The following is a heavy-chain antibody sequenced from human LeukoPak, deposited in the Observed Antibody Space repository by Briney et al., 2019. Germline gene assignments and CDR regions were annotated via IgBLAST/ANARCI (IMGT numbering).Heavy chain of an antibody. CDR3: ARRGQENTMITANNWFDP. D-gene: IGHD3-16*01. CDR1: GGSISSSY. Sequence: SETLSLTCTVSGGSISSSYWGWIRHPPGKGLEWIGYFYCSGSTKYNPSLQSRVTISVDTSKNQFSLRLYSVTAADTAVYYCARRGQENTMITANNWFDPWGQGTLVTVSS. J-gene: IGHJ5*02. CDR2: FYCSGST. V-gene: IGHV4-59*08.